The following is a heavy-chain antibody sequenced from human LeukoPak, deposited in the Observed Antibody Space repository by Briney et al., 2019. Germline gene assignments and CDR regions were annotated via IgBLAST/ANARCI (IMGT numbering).Heavy chain of an antibody. CDR3: ARHKSSGSYPLDY. J-gene: IGHJ4*02. D-gene: IGHD3-22*01. CDR1: VDSISSYY. Sequence: SETLSLTCTVSVDSISSYYWSWIRQPPGKRLEWIGHVYFSGSTNYNPSLESRVTISVDTSKNQFSLTLSSVTAADTAVYYCARHKSSGSYPLDYWGQGILVTVSS. CDR2: VYFSGST. V-gene: IGHV4-59*08.